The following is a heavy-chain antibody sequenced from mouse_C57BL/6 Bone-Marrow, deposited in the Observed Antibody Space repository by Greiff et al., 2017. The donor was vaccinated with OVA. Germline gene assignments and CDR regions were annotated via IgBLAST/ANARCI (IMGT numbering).Heavy chain of an antibody. V-gene: IGHV7-4*01. J-gene: IGHJ1*03. Sequence: VKLVESGGGLVQPGASLRLSCAASGFPFPDYYMSWVRQPPGKAPEWLALIRNKANGYTTEYTASVKGRFTISSDKSQTILYLQMITLSAEDSATYFCVKASLLLRWYFDVWGTGTTVTVSS. CDR3: VKASLLLRWYFDV. CDR1: GFPFPDYY. CDR2: IRNKANGYTT. D-gene: IGHD1-1*01.